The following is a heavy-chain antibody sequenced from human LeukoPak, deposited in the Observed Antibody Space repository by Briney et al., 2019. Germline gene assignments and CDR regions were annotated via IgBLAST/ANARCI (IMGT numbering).Heavy chain of an antibody. Sequence: PGGSLRLSCAASGFTFSNYWMHWVRQTPGQGLVWVSRINSDGSSTTYADSVKGRFTISRDNSKNTLYLQMNSLRAEDTAVYYCAKDQDEGSIVVVISPDWGQGTLVTVSS. CDR1: GFTFSNYW. J-gene: IGHJ4*02. D-gene: IGHD3-22*01. CDR3: AKDQDEGSIVVVISPD. CDR2: INSDGSST. V-gene: IGHV3-74*01.